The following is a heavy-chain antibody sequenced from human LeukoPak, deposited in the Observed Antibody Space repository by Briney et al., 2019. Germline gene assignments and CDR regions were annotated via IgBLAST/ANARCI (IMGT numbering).Heavy chain of an antibody. V-gene: IGHV1-2*02. D-gene: IGHD6-13*01. CDR1: GYTFTGHY. Sequence: ASVKVSCKASGYTFTGHYLHWVRQAPGQGVEWMGCINPGSSHIDYAQKFQGRVTMTRDTSISTAYMELSRLRSDDTAVYYCASGKYSSSWYYFDYWGQGTLVTVSS. J-gene: IGHJ4*02. CDR2: INPGSSHI. CDR3: ASGKYSSSWYYFDY.